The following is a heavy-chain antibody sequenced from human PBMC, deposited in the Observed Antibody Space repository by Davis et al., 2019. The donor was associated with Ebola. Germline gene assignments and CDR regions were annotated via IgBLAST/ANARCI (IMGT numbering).Heavy chain of an antibody. Sequence: GESLKISCAASGFIFSSYVMSWVRQAPGKGLEWVSTLGTSADTYYAESVKGRFTISRDNSKNVLYLEMNSLRAEDTAVYYCARHIDGDFWYFDLWGRGTLVTVSS. CDR2: LGTSADT. CDR3: ARHIDGDFWYFDL. CDR1: GFIFSSYV. V-gene: IGHV3-23*01. D-gene: IGHD4-17*01. J-gene: IGHJ2*01.